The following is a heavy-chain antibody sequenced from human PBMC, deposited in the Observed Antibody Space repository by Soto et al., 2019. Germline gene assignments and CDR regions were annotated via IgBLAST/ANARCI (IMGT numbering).Heavy chain of an antibody. J-gene: IGHJ4*02. V-gene: IGHV3-30*03. D-gene: IGHD2-2*01. CDR2: ISYDGSNK. Sequence: QVQLVESGGGAVQPGRSLRLSCAASGFTFSSYGMHWVRQAPGKGLEWVAVISYDGSNKYYADSMKGRFTISRDNSKNTLYLQMNSLRAEDTAVYYCATDIVLVPAALTTTRRDYFDYWGQGTLVTVSS. CDR3: ATDIVLVPAALTTTRRDYFDY. CDR1: GFTFSSYG.